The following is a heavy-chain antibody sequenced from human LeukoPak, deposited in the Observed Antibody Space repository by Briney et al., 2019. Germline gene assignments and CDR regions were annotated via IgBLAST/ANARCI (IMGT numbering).Heavy chain of an antibody. CDR2: MSPNSGDT. Sequence: ASVKVSCKASGYTFTSYDFNWVRQATGQRPEWMGWMSPNSGDTGYAQKFQDRVTMTRNTSISTAYMGLSSLRSDDTAVYYCARGPPNWGYDYWGPGTLVTVSS. J-gene: IGHJ4*02. CDR3: ARGPPNWGYDY. D-gene: IGHD7-27*01. V-gene: IGHV1-8*01. CDR1: GYTFTSYD.